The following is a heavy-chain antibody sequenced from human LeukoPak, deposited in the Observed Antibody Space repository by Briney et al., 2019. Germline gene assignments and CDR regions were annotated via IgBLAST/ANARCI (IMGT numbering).Heavy chain of an antibody. V-gene: IGHV3-23*01. Sequence: GGSLRLSCAASGFTFSSYAMSWVRQPPGKGLEWVSAISGSCGSTYYADSVKGRFTISRDNSKNTLYLQMNSLRAEDTAVYYCSKEVYSSGWYGVVYWGQGTLVNVSS. CDR2: ISGSCGST. CDR1: GFTFSSYA. D-gene: IGHD6-19*01. CDR3: SKEVYSSGWYGVVY. J-gene: IGHJ4*02.